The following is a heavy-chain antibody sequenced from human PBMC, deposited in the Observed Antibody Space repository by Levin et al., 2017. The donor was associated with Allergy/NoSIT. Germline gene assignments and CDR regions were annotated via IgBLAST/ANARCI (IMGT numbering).Heavy chain of an antibody. CDR1: GFAFSSYA. Sequence: GESLKISCAASGFAFSSYAMKWVRQAPGKGLEWVSVISGGGGTTYYANSVKGRFTISRDNSKNTLYLQMNSLRAEDTALYYCAKGVLTGTTRVSSDYWGQGTLVTVSS. CDR3: AKGVLTGTTRVSSDY. D-gene: IGHD1-7*01. V-gene: IGHV3-23*01. J-gene: IGHJ4*02. CDR2: ISGGGGTT.